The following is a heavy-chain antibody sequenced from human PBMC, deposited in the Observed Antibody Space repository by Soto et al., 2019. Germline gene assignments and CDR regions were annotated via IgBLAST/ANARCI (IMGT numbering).Heavy chain of an antibody. V-gene: IGHV4-30-2*01. CDR1: GGSVTSGGHS. CDR3: ARGDTRLGELSHDY. Sequence: SETLSLTCVVSGGSVTSGGHSWSWIRQPPGKGLEWVASIYQSEYAYYNPSLRSRVAISVDRSNNQVSLKVTSVTAADTAVYFCARGDTRLGELSHDYWGQGTLVTVS. CDR2: IYQSEYA. D-gene: IGHD3-16*02. J-gene: IGHJ4*02.